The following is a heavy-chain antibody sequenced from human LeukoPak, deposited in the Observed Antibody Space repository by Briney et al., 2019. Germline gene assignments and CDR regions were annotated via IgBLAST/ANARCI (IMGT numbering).Heavy chain of an antibody. CDR3: ATSIVGATLLGLGAFDI. CDR2: INPSGTDS. D-gene: IGHD1-26*01. J-gene: IGHJ3*02. V-gene: IGHV1-46*01. CDR1: GYTFSTYY. Sequence: ASVKVSCKASGYTFSTYYMHWVRQAPGQGLEWMGIINPSGTDSNYAQKFQGRVTMTEDTSTDTAYMELSSLRSEDTAVYYCATSIVGATLLGLGAFDIWGQGTMVTVSS.